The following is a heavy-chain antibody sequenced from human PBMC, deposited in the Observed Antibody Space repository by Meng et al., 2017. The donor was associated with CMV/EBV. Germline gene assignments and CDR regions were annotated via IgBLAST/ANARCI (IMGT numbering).Heavy chain of an antibody. Sequence: GESLKISCQGSGYRFTNYWIGWVRQMPGKGLELMGIIYPGGSRTTYSPSFQGQVTISADKSINTAYLQWNSLKASDTAVYYCARLLGTGTPFDYWGQRTLVTVSS. J-gene: IGHJ4*02. D-gene: IGHD1-1*01. CDR1: GYRFTNYW. CDR3: ARLLGTGTPFDY. CDR2: IYPGGSRT. V-gene: IGHV5-51*01.